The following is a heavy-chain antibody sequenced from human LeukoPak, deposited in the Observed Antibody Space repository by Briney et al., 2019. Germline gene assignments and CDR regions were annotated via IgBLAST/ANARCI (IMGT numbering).Heavy chain of an antibody. CDR2: ISWNSGSI. Sequence: GRSLRLSCAASGFTFDDYAMHWVRQAPGKGLEWVSGISWNSGSIGYADSVKGRFTISRDNAKNSLYLQMNSLRAEDTAVYYCARERWFGESTPNWFDPWGQGTLVTVSS. CDR1: GFTFDDYA. J-gene: IGHJ5*02. V-gene: IGHV3-9*01. CDR3: ARERWFGESTPNWFDP. D-gene: IGHD3-10*01.